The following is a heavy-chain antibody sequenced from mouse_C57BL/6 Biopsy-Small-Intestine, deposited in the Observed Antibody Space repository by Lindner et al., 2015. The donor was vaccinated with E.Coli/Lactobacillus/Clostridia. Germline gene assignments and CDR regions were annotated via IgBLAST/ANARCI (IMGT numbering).Heavy chain of an antibody. J-gene: IGHJ2*01. CDR1: GYTFTNYW. D-gene: IGHD3-2*02. CDR2: IYPGGGYT. CDR3: ARQARDYFDY. Sequence: VQLQASGAELVRPGTSVKMSCKAPGYTFTNYWIGWAKQRPGHGLEWIGDIYPGGGYTNYNEKFKGKATLTADKSSSTAYMQFSSLTSEDSAIYYCARQARDYFDYWGQGTTLTVSS. V-gene: IGHV1-63*01.